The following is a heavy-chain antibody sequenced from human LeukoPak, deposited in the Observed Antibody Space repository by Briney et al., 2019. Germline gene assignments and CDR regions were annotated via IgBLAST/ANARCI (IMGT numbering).Heavy chain of an antibody. CDR1: GFTFNNYA. Sequence: GGSLRLSFTAAGFTFNNYAMSWVRQAPGKGLEWVSHSDSGGKTYYADSVKGRFTISRDNSKNTLYLQMDSLRAEDTAIYYCADFGSGSYCFDYWGQGTLVTVSS. CDR3: ADFGSGSYCFDY. CDR2: SDSGGKT. D-gene: IGHD3-10*01. J-gene: IGHJ4*02. V-gene: IGHV3-23*01.